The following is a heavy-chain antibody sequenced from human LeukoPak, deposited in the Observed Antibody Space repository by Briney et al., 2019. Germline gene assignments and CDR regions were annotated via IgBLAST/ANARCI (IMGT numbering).Heavy chain of an antibody. CDR3: ARDRGLARYYYYYYGMDV. CDR1: GYTFTSYD. V-gene: IGHV1-8*01. D-gene: IGHD3-10*01. CDR2: MNPNSGNT. Sequence: ASVKVSCKASGYTFTSYDINWVRQATGQGLEWMGWMNPNSGNTGYAQKFQGRVTMTRNTSISTAYMELSSLRSEDTAVYYCARDRGLARYYYYYYGMDVWGQGTTVTVSS. J-gene: IGHJ6*02.